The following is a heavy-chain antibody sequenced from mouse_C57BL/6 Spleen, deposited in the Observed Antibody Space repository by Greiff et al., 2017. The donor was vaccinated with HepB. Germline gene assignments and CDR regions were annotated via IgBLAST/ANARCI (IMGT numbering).Heavy chain of an antibody. J-gene: IGHJ3*01. CDR1: GFSLTSYG. D-gene: IGHD2-3*01. CDR2: IWSGGST. Sequence: VKLMESGPGLVQPSQSLSITCTVSGFSLTSYGVHWVRQSPGKGLEWLGVIWSGGSTDYNAAFISRLSISKDNSKSQVFFKMNSLQADDTAIYYCASIYDGYWLAYWGQGTLVTVSA. V-gene: IGHV2-2*01. CDR3: ASIYDGYWLAY.